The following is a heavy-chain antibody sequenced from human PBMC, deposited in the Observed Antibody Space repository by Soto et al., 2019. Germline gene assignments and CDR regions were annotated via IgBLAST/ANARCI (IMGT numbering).Heavy chain of an antibody. CDR2: ISAYSGNT. Sequence: SGMTCGYTGTAYAITSVRQAPGQGLEWMGWISAYSGNTKYAQKLQGRVTMTTDTSTSTAYMELRSLRSDDTAVYYCARDGITGALSYWGQGTLVTVSS. V-gene: IGHV1-18*01. D-gene: IGHD1-20*01. CDR1: GYTGTAYA. CDR3: ARDGITGALSY. J-gene: IGHJ4*02.